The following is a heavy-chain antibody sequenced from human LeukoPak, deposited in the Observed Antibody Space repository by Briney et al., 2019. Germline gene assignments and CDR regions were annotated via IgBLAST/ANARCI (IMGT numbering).Heavy chain of an antibody. CDR3: ASRYNWNDWDYLDY. D-gene: IGHD1-1*01. Sequence: RGSLRLSCAASGFTFSSYGMHWVRQAPGKGLEWVAVISYDGSNKYYADSVKSQFAISRDNSKNTLYLQINSLTAEDTAVYYCASRYNWNDWDYLDYWGQGTLVTVSS. CDR1: GFTFSSYG. J-gene: IGHJ4*02. CDR2: ISYDGSNK. V-gene: IGHV3-30*03.